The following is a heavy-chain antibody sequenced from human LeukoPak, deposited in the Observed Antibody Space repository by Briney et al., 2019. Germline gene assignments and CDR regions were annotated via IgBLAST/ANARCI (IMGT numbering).Heavy chain of an antibody. D-gene: IGHD1-26*01. J-gene: IGHJ4*02. Sequence: PSQTLSLTCTVSGGSISSGSYYWSWIRQPAGKGLEWIGRIYTSGSTNYNPSLKSRVTISVDTSKNQFSLKLSSVTAADTAVYYCARDLGRYGDYWGRGTLVTVSS. CDR3: ARDLGRYGDY. CDR1: GGSISSGSYY. V-gene: IGHV4-61*02. CDR2: IYTSGST.